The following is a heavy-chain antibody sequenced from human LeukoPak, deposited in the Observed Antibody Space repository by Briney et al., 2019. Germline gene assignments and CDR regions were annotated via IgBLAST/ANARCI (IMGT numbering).Heavy chain of an antibody. D-gene: IGHD6-19*01. Sequence: PSETLSLTCAVYGGSFRGYYWSWIRQPPGKGLGWIGEINHSGSTNYNPSLKTRVTISVDTSMNQFSLKLSSVTAADTAVYYCARLQIAVAAFDIWGQGTMVTVSS. CDR3: ARLQIAVAAFDI. CDR2: INHSGST. V-gene: IGHV4-34*01. CDR1: GGSFRGYY. J-gene: IGHJ3*02.